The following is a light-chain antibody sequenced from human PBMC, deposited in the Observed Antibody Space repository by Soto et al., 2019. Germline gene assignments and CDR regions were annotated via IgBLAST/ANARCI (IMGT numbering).Light chain of an antibody. CDR2: GAS. CDR3: QQYGSSPWT. J-gene: IGKJ1*01. V-gene: IGKV3-20*01. CDR1: QSVSSK. Sequence: EIVMTQSPAPLSVSPGERATLSCRASQSVSSKLAWYQQKPGQAPRLLIYGASSRATGSPDRFSGSGSGTDVTLTISRREPEDYAVYYCQQYGSSPWTFGQGTKVDIK.